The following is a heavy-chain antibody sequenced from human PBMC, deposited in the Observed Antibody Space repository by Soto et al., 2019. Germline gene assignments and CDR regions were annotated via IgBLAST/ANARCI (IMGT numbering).Heavy chain of an antibody. V-gene: IGHV4-4*07. CDR1: GGPISPYY. CDR2: IYYTGST. J-gene: IGHJ6*02. CDR3: AREGGYFDSSGSGVYHYYGVDV. D-gene: IGHD3-22*01. Sequence: PSETLSLTCTVSGGPISPYYWSWIRQPAGKGLEWIGRIYYTGSTNYNPPLKSRVSMSLDTARNQISLKVKSVTAADTAVYYCAREGGYFDSSGSGVYHYYGVDVWGRGTTVTVYS.